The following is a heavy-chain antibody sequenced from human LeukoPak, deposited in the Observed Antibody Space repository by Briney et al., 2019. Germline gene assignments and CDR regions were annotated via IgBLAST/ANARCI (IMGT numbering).Heavy chain of an antibody. CDR3: ARSITALIRFDYYFDY. Sequence: SQTLPLTCTVSGGSISSGDYYWSWIRQPPGKGLEWIGYIYYSGSTYYNPSLKSRVTISVDTSKNQFSLKLSSVTAADTAVYYCARSITALIRFDYYFDYWGQGTLVTVSS. CDR2: IYYSGST. CDR1: GGSISSGDYY. J-gene: IGHJ4*02. D-gene: IGHD3-3*01. V-gene: IGHV4-30-4*08.